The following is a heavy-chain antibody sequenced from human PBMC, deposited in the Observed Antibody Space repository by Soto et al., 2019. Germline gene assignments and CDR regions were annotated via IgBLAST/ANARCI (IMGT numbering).Heavy chain of an antibody. CDR2: ISASGATT. V-gene: IGHV3-23*01. CDR3: AQTAAVVAVDVYPRWFDP. J-gene: IGHJ5*02. D-gene: IGHD2-15*01. Sequence: GSLRLSCAASGLTLRSTAMSWVRQAPGKGLEWVSTISASGATTLYADSVKGRFIIARDESRNILYLQMDSLGVDDTAVYYCAQTAAVVAVDVYPRWFDPWGQGALVTVSS. CDR1: GLTLRSTA.